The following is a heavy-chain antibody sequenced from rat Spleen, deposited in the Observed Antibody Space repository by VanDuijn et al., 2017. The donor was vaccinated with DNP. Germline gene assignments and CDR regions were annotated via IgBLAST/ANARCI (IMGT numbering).Heavy chain of an antibody. D-gene: IGHD3-4*01. Sequence: EVQLVESGGGLVQPGRSLKLSCAASGFTFSDYYMAWVRQTPTKGLEWVTYIDYDGGNTYYRDSVKGRFAISRDNAKSTLYLQMNSLRSEDMATYYCARVQRGYYVMDAWGQGTSVTVSS. CDR1: GFTFSDYY. CDR2: IDYDGGNT. CDR3: ARVQRGYYVMDA. V-gene: IGHV5-22*01. J-gene: IGHJ4*01.